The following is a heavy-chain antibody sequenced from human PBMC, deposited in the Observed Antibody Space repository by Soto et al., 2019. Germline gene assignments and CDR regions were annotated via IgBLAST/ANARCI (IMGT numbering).Heavy chain of an antibody. CDR3: ARVNYYDSSGSTQPLGY. D-gene: IGHD3-22*01. V-gene: IGHV4-34*01. J-gene: IGHJ4*02. Sequence: SEALSLTCAVYGGSFSCYYWSWIRQPPGKGLEWIGEINHSGSTNYNPSLKSRVTISVDTSKNQFSLKLSSVTAADTAVYYCARVNYYDSSGSTQPLGYWGQGTLVTVSS. CDR2: INHSGST. CDR1: GGSFSCYY.